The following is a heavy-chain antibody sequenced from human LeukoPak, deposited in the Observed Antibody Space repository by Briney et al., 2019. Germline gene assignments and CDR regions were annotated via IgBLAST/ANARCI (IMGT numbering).Heavy chain of an antibody. V-gene: IGHV3-7*01. CDR3: AKGMAAYGSGSLFDY. CDR1: GFTFSSYW. Sequence: GGSLRLSCAASGFTFSSYWMTWVRQAPGKGLEWVANIVPDGSEKYYVESVKGRFTISRDNSKNTLYLQMNSLRTEDTAVYYCAKGMAAYGSGSLFDYWGQGTLVTVSS. J-gene: IGHJ4*02. CDR2: IVPDGSEK. D-gene: IGHD3-10*01.